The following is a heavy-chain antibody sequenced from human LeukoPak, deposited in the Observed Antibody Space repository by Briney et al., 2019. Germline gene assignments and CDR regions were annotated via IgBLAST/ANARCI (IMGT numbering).Heavy chain of an antibody. D-gene: IGHD3-10*01. J-gene: IGHJ4*02. CDR3: ARGTGSGSYKY. CDR2: INHSGST. V-gene: IGHV4-34*01. CDR1: GGSFSGYY. Sequence: PSETLSLTCAVYGGSFSGYYWSWIRQPPGKGLEWIGEINHSGSTNYYPSLKSRVTISVDTSKNQFSLKLSSVTAADTAVYYCARGTGSGSYKYWGQGTLVTVSS.